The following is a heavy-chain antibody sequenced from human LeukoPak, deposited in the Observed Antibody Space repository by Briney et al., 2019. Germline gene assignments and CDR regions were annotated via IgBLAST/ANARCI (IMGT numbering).Heavy chain of an antibody. CDR2: INHSGSS. V-gene: IGHV4-34*01. D-gene: IGHD3-22*01. Sequence: SETLSLTCAVYGGSFSGYYWSWIRQPPGKGLEWIGEINHSGSSNYNPSLKSRVTISVDTSRNQFSLRLSSVTAADTAVYFCARKFCYDRSGYEYWGQGTLVTVSS. CDR3: ARKFCYDRSGYEY. J-gene: IGHJ4*02. CDR1: GGSFSGYY.